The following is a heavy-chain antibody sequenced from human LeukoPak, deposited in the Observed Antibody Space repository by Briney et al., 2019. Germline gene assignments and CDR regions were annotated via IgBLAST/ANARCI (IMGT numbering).Heavy chain of an antibody. CDR3: ATTVGATRGWLGY. J-gene: IGHJ4*02. D-gene: IGHD1-26*01. Sequence: SETLSLTCTVSGGSIGDYYWSWIRQPPGKGLEWIGYIYYSGSINYNPSLKSRVTISVDTSKNQFSLKLRSVTAADTAEYYCATTVGATRGWLGYWGQGSPVTVSS. CDR2: IYYSGSI. V-gene: IGHV4-59*01. CDR1: GGSIGDYY.